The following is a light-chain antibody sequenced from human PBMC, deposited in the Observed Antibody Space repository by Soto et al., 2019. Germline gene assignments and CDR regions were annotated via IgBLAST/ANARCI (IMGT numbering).Light chain of an antibody. CDR2: DVS. J-gene: IGLJ1*01. CDR3: SSYTSSSPYV. Sequence: QSVLTQPASVSRSPGQSITISCTGTSSDVGGYNYVSWYQQHPGKAPKLMIYDVSNRPSGVSNRFSGSKSGNTASLTISGLQAEDEADYYCSSYTSSSPYVFGTGTKVPVL. CDR1: SSDVGGYNY. V-gene: IGLV2-14*01.